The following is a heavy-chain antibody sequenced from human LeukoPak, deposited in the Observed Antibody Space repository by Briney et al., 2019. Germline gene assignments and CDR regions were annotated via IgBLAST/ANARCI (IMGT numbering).Heavy chain of an antibody. CDR2: IHYRGST. V-gene: IGHV4-59*08. J-gene: IGHJ4*02. CDR1: GASISSYF. Sequence: PSETLSLTCAVSGASISSYFWSWVRQPPGKGLEWIGYIHYRGSTNYSPSLDSRVTISKDTSKNQFSLELTSVTAADTAVYYCARHDGNGYSDHFDYWGQGTLVTVSS. D-gene: IGHD5-24*01. CDR3: ARHDGNGYSDHFDY.